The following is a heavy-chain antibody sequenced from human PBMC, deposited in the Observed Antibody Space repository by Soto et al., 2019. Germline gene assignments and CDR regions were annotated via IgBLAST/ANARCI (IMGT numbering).Heavy chain of an antibody. D-gene: IGHD2-15*01. V-gene: IGHV4-34*01. CDR3: ARRSTKRLSSLIGVVVAATRADYYGMDV. CDR1: GGSFSGYY. J-gene: IGHJ6*02. CDR2: INHSGST. Sequence: SETLSLTCAVYGGSFSGYYWSWIRQPPGKGLEWIGEINHSGSTNYNPSLKSRVTISVDTSKNQFSLKLSSVTAADTAVYYCARRSTKRLSSLIGVVVAATRADYYGMDVCGQGTTVT.